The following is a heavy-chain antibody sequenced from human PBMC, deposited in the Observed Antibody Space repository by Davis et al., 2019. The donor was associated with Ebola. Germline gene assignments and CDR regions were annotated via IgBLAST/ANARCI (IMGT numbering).Heavy chain of an antibody. CDR2: INPNDGRT. Sequence: ASVKVSCKASVYSFPNYYIHWVRQAPGQGLEWMGMINPNDGRTIYAQKFQGRVTVTRDTSTTTVYMDLSSLRSEDTALYYCTTPGGQDSGYDVFDIWGQGTMVTVSS. V-gene: IGHV1-46*03. J-gene: IGHJ3*02. CDR3: TTPGGQDSGYDVFDI. D-gene: IGHD5-12*01. CDR1: VYSFPNYY.